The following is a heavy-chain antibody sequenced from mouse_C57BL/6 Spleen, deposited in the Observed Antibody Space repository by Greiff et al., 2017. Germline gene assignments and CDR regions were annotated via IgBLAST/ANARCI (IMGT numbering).Heavy chain of an antibody. Sequence: QVQLQQSGPELVKPGASVKISCKASGYAFSSSWMNWVKQRPGKGLEWIGRIYPGDGDTNYNGKFKGKATLTADKSSSTAYMQLSSLTSEDSAVYFCARWGTLYYGSLDDWGQGTTLTVSS. D-gene: IGHD1-1*01. V-gene: IGHV1-82*01. J-gene: IGHJ2*01. CDR2: IYPGDGDT. CDR3: ARWGTLYYGSLDD. CDR1: GYAFSSSW.